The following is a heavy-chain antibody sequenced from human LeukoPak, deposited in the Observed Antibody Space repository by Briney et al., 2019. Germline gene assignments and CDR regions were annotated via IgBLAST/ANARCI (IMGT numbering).Heavy chain of an antibody. CDR1: GGSISSFY. J-gene: IGHJ4*02. V-gene: IGHV4-4*07. CDR2: IYTSENT. D-gene: IGHD3-16*01. CDR3: ASVGGSPSNYFDY. Sequence: PSETLSLTCTVSGGSISSFYWSWIRQPAGKGLEWIGRIYTSENTNYNPSLKSRVTMSVDTSKNQFSLKLSSVTAADTAVYYCASVGGSPSNYFDYWGQGTLVTGSS.